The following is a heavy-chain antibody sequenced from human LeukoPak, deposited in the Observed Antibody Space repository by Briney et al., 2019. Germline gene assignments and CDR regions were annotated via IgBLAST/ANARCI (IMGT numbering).Heavy chain of an antibody. CDR1: GFTFSNAW. Sequence: PGGSLRLSCAASGFTFSNAWMSWVRQAPGKGLEWVGRIKSKTEGGTTDYAAPVKGRFTISRDDSKNTLYLQMNSLKTEDTAVYYCTALYGMDVWGQGTTVTVSS. V-gene: IGHV3-15*01. CDR3: TALYGMDV. CDR2: IKSKTEGGTT. J-gene: IGHJ6*02.